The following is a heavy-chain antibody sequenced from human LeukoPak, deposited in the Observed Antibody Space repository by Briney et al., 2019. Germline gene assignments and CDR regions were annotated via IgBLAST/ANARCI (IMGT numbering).Heavy chain of an antibody. D-gene: IGHD6-6*01. CDR1: GFALRGYG. Sequence: QTGDPLRLPCTASGFALRGYGFSWSPQPQGKGLEWVSLISGSGGSTYYADSVKGRSTISRDNSKNTLYLQMNSLRADDTAVYHCAKAGILQASSSGLQYFDLWGRGTLVTASS. CDR3: AKAGILQASSSGLQYFDL. CDR2: ISGSGGST. J-gene: IGHJ2*01. V-gene: IGHV3-23*01.